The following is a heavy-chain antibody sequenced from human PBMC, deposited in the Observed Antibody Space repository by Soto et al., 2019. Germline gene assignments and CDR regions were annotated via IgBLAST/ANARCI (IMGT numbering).Heavy chain of an antibody. V-gene: IGHV3-21*01. Sequence: GGSLRLSCAASGFTFSSYTMNWVRQAPGKGLEWVSSIGSSSSYIDYADSVKGRFTISRDNARNSLYLQMNSLRAEDTAVYYCARSSGDDYVPFDYWGQGTLVTVSS. D-gene: IGHD3-16*01. J-gene: IGHJ4*02. CDR2: IGSSSSYI. CDR1: GFTFSSYT. CDR3: ARSSGDDYVPFDY.